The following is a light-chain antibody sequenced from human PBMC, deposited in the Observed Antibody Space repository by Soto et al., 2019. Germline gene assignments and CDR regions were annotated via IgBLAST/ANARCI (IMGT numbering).Light chain of an antibody. Sequence: QSALTQPRSVSGSPGQAVTISCTGTSSDVGGYKYVSWYQQHPGKAPKVVIYDVSKRPSGVPDRFSGSKSGNTASLTISGLQAEDEADYYCCSHAGSYTYVFGTGTQLTVL. CDR3: CSHAGSYTYV. V-gene: IGLV2-11*01. CDR2: DVS. J-gene: IGLJ1*01. CDR1: SSDVGGYKY.